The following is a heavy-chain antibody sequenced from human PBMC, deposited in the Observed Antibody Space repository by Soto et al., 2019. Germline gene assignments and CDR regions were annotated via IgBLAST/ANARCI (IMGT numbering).Heavy chain of an antibody. CDR2: INADNGNT. Sequence: QVRLVQSGAEVKKPGASVKVSCKASGYPFSSYAIHWVRQAPGQRPEWMGWINADNGNTRYSQKLQGRVSISRDTSASTAYMELSSLTSEDTTVYYCARSRIVSAPADMFGFAIDIWGQGTMVTVST. D-gene: IGHD2-2*01. V-gene: IGHV1-3*01. J-gene: IGHJ3*02. CDR1: GYPFSSYA. CDR3: ARSRIVSAPADMFGFAIDI.